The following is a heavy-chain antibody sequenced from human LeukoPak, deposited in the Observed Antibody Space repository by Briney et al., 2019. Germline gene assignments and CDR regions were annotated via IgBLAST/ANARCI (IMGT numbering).Heavy chain of an antibody. CDR1: GFTFSSYS. V-gene: IGHV3-7*01. CDR2: IKQDGSEK. J-gene: IGHJ6*03. Sequence: GGSLRLSCAASGFTFSSYSMNWVRQAPGKGLEWVANIKQDGSEKYYVDSVKGRFTISRDNAKNSLYLQMNSLRAEDTAVYYCARGHSSGWYFSDYYYYMDVWGKGTTVTISS. CDR3: ARGHSSGWYFSDYYYYMDV. D-gene: IGHD6-19*01.